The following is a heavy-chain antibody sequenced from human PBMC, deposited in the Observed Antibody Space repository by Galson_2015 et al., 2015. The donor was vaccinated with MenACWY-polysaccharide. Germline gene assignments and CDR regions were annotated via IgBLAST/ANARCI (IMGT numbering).Heavy chain of an antibody. CDR3: TRFSAYFHDNSGSFEAFDI. CDR2: IRSKAYGGTP. D-gene: IGHD3-22*01. CDR1: GFNFGDYG. V-gene: IGHV3-49*03. J-gene: IGHJ3*02. Sequence: SLRLSCAASGFNFGDYGVIWIRQAPGKGLEWISLIRSKAYGGTPESAASVKGRFTMSRDDSKRIAYLQMNSLNTEDTAVYYCTRFSAYFHDNSGSFEAFDIWGQGT.